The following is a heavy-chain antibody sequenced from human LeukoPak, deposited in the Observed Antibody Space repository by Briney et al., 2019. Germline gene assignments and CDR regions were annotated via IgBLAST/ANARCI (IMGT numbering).Heavy chain of an antibody. Sequence: GGSRRLSCAASGFTLSSYGMSWVRQAPGKGLEWVSAISGSGGSTYYADSVKGRFTIPRENSKNTLYLQMNSLRAEDTAVYYWAKDRPLGFGVTISYYYYGMDVWGQGTTVTVSS. D-gene: IGHD3-16*01. V-gene: IGHV3-23*01. CDR2: ISGSGGST. CDR3: AKDRPLGFGVTISYYYYGMDV. CDR1: GFTLSSYG. J-gene: IGHJ6*02.